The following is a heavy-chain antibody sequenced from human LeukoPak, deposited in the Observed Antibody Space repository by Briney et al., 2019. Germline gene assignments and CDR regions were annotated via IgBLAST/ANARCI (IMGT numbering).Heavy chain of an antibody. CDR1: GGSVSSGSYY. CDR2: IYYSGTT. CDR3: ARGGVVNGLDV. J-gene: IGHJ6*02. V-gene: IGHV4-61*01. D-gene: IGHD3-22*01. Sequence: SQTLSLTCTVSGGSVSSGSYYWSRIRQPPGTRLEWIGYIYYSGTTNYNPSFKRRVTMSVDTSKNQVSLKLTSVTAADTAVYYCARGGVVNGLDVWGQGTTVTVSS.